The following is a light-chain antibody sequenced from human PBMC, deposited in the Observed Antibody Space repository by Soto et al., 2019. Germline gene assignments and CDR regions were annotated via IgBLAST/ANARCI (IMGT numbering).Light chain of an antibody. V-gene: IGLV2-11*01. J-gene: IGLJ1*01. CDR3: CSFTSNRIYV. CDR2: DVS. CDR1: SSDVGGYNY. Sequence: QSVLTQPRSVSGSPGQSVTISCTGTSSDVGGYNYVSWYQQHPGKAPKLMIYDVSKRPSGVPDRFSGSKSGNTASLTISGLQAEDEADYYCCSFTSNRIYVFGPGTKVTVL.